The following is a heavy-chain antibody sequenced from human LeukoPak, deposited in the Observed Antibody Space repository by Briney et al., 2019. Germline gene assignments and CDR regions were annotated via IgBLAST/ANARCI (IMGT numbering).Heavy chain of an antibody. J-gene: IGHJ4*02. V-gene: IGHV1-18*01. D-gene: IGHD1-26*01. CDR1: GYTFTSYG. CDR3: ATVRGATPRFDY. Sequence: ASVKVSCKASGYTFTSYGISWVRQAPGQGLEWMGWITTYNGNTNYAQNLQGRVTMTEDTSTDTAYMELSSLRSEDTAVYYCATVRGATPRFDYWGQGTLVTVSS. CDR2: ITTYNGNT.